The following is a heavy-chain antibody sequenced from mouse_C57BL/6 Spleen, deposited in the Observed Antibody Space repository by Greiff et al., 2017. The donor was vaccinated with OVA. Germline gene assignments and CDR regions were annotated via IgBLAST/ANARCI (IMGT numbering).Heavy chain of an antibody. V-gene: IGHV2-2*01. D-gene: IGHD2-2*01. CDR2: IWSGGST. CDR1: GFSLTSYG. J-gene: IGHJ4*01. CDR3: ARYYAYNGYYAMYY. Sequence: QVQLQQSGPGLVLPSQSLSITCTVSGFSLTSYGVHWVRQSPGKGLEWLGVIWSGGSTDYNAAFISRLIISKDKSKSQVFLKMNSLQADDTAIYYCARYYAYNGYYAMYYWGQGTSVTVSS.